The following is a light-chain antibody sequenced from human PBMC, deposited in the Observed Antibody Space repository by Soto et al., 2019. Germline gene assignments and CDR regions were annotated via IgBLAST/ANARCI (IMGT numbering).Light chain of an antibody. J-gene: IGKJ3*01. V-gene: IGKV3-15*01. CDR1: QSVSTN. CDR3: QQYSIWPFT. Sequence: EIVMTQSPATLSVSPGERATLSCRASQSVSTNLAWYQQKPGQAPRLLIYGASTRATGIPARFSGSGSGTEGPLTLSRLQAEDFAFYYCQQYSIWPFTFGPGTKVDFK. CDR2: GAS.